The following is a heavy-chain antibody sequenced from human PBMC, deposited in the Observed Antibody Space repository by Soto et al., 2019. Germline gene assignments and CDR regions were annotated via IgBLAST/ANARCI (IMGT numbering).Heavy chain of an antibody. Sequence: QVQLVESGGGVVQPGRSLRLSCAASGFTFSSYGMHWVRQAPGKGLEWVALIWHDGSKQYYADSVKGRFAISRDNAKTTLYLQKNSLRADDTPEYYSARDEGVVARAFDYWGQGALVTVSS. J-gene: IGHJ4*02. CDR2: IWHDGSKQ. CDR3: ARDEGVVARAFDY. V-gene: IGHV3-33*01. D-gene: IGHD2-15*01. CDR1: GFTFSSYG.